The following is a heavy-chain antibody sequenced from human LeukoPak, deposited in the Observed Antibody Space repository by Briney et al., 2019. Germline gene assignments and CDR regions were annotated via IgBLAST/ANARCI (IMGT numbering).Heavy chain of an antibody. Sequence: GGSLRLSCAASGFTVSSNLMTWVRQAPGKGLEWVSVIYSGGSTYYADSVKGRFTISRDNSKNTLYLQMNSLRAEDTAVYYCARDNPNSSGYCWGQGTLVSVSS. CDR1: GFTVSSNL. D-gene: IGHD6-19*01. J-gene: IGHJ4*02. V-gene: IGHV3-66*01. CDR3: ARDNPNSSGYC. CDR2: IYSGGST.